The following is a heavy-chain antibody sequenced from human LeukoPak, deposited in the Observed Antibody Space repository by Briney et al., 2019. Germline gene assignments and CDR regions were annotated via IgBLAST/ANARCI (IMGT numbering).Heavy chain of an antibody. V-gene: IGHV3-33*01. J-gene: IGHJ4*02. CDR1: GFIFSSYG. D-gene: IGHD3-16*01. CDR2: IWYDGSNK. CDR3: VRAHYVDYAYTFDY. Sequence: PRWSLRLSCAASGFIFSSYGMHWVRQAPGKGLEWVAVIWYDGSNKYYADSVKGRFTISRDDSKNTLYLQMNSLRDEDTAVYFCVRAHYVDYAYTFDYWGQGTLVTVSS.